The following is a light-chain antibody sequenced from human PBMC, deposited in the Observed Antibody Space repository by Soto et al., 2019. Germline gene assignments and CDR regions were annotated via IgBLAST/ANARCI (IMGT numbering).Light chain of an antibody. Sequence: IVLPQPPGPLSLSPWERAPLSCRASQSVSSSYLAWYQQKPGQAPRLLIYGAFNRATGIPDRFSGSGSGTDFTLTFSRLEPEDFAVYYCQQYGGSPATFGPGTKVDIK. J-gene: IGKJ3*01. CDR3: QQYGGSPAT. CDR2: GAF. V-gene: IGKV3-20*01. CDR1: QSVSSSY.